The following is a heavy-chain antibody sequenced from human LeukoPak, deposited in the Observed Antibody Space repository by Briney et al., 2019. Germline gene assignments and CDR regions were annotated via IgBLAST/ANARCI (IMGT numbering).Heavy chain of an antibody. D-gene: IGHD1-26*01. CDR2: IIPIFGTA. Sequence: WIGGIIPIFGTANYAQKFQGRVTITADESTSTAYMELSSLRSEDTAVYYCATWEGIVGAIWGQGTLVTVSS. CDR3: ATWEGIVGAI. V-gene: IGHV1-69*01. J-gene: IGHJ4*02.